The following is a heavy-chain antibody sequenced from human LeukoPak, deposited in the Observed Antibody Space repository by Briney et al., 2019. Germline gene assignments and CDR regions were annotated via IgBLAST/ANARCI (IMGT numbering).Heavy chain of an antibody. J-gene: IGHJ4*02. CDR3: ASLDY. CDR2: INSDGSST. CDR1: GFTFSIYW. V-gene: IGHV3-74*01. Sequence: GGSLRLSCAASGFTFSIYWVHWVRQAPGKGLVWVSSINSDGSSTSYTDSVKGRFTISRDNAKNTLYLQMNTLRAEDTAVYYCASLDYWGQGTPVTVSS.